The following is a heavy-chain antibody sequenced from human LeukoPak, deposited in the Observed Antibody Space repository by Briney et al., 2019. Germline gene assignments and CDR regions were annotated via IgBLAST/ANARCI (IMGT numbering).Heavy chain of an antibody. J-gene: IGHJ4*02. CDR2: IYYSGTT. Sequence: SETLSLTCTVSAGSISSYYWSWIRQPPGKGLEWIGYIYYSGTTNYNPSLKSRVTISVDTSKKQFSLKLSSVTAADTAVYYCARAPKYYYDTSGGHRSNYFDYWGQGTLVTVSS. CDR3: ARAPKYYYDTSGGHRSNYFDY. V-gene: IGHV4-59*01. CDR1: AGSISSYY. D-gene: IGHD3-22*01.